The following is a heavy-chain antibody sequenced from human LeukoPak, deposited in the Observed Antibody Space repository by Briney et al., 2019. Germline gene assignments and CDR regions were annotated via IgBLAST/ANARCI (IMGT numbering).Heavy chain of an antibody. CDR1: GGSISSHY. Sequence: SETLSLTCTVSGGSISSHYWSWIRQPPGKGLEWIGYIYYSGSTNYNPSLKSRVTISVDTSKNQFSLKLSSVTAADTAVYYCARDRTTRGSAFDIWGQGTMVTVSS. J-gene: IGHJ3*02. D-gene: IGHD1-1*01. V-gene: IGHV4-59*11. CDR3: ARDRTTRGSAFDI. CDR2: IYYSGST.